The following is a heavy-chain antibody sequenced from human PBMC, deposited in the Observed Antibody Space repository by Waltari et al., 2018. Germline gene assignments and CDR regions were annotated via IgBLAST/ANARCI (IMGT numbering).Heavy chain of an antibody. CDR3: ARESAEYDILTGYQPYYFDY. Sequence: QLQLQESRPGLVKPSQTLSLTCTVSGGPISRGSYYWSWIRQPAGKGREWIGYIYTSGSTNYNPSLKSRVTISVDTSKNQFSLKLSSVTAADTAVYYCARESAEYDILTGYQPYYFDYWGQGTLVTVSS. CDR1: GGPISRGSYY. D-gene: IGHD3-9*01. CDR2: IYTSGST. J-gene: IGHJ4*02. V-gene: IGHV4-61*09.